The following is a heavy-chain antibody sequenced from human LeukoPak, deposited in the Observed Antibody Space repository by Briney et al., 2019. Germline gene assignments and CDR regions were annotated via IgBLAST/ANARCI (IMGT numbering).Heavy chain of an antibody. CDR3: ARDRGPNVLRYFDPRGYYYYGMDV. Sequence: SVKVSCKASGGTFSSYAISWVRQAPGQGLEWMGGIIPIFGTANYAQKFQGRVTITADKSTSAAYMELSSLRSEDTAVYYRARDRGPNVLRYFDPRGYYYYGMDVWGKGTTVTVSS. V-gene: IGHV1-69*06. J-gene: IGHJ6*04. CDR1: GGTFSSYA. CDR2: IIPIFGTA. D-gene: IGHD3-9*01.